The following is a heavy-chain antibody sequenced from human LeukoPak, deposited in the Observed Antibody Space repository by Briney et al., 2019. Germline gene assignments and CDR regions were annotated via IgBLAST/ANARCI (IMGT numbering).Heavy chain of an antibody. J-gene: IGHJ4*02. CDR2: ISGTGGST. D-gene: IGHD5-12*01. Sequence: GGSLRLSCAASGFTFSNYAMNWVRQAPGKGLEWVSAISGTGGSTYYADSVKGRFTISRDKSENTLYLQMNSLRAQDTAVYYCAKGEGGYEYLDYWGQGTLVTVSS. V-gene: IGHV3-23*01. CDR1: GFTFSNYA. CDR3: AKGEGGYEYLDY.